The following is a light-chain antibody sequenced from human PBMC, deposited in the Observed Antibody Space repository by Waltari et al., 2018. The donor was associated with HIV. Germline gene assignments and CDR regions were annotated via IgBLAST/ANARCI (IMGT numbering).Light chain of an antibody. CDR2: EVS. J-gene: IGLJ2*01. Sequence: QSALTQPPSASGSPGQSVTISCTGTSSDVGGYNYVSWYQQHPGKAPKLMNYEVSKRPAGFPDRFSGSKSGNTASLTVSGLQAEDEADYYCSSYAGSNNRVVFGGGTKLTVL. CDR3: SSYAGSNNRVV. V-gene: IGLV2-8*01. CDR1: SSDVGGYNY.